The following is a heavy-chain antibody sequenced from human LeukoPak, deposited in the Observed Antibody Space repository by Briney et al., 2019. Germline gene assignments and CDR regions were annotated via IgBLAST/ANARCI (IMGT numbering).Heavy chain of an antibody. CDR3: AKGRWGLTINNFDI. V-gene: IGHV3-23*01. Sequence: GGSLRLSYAASGFSLTTYAMGWVRQAPGKGLEWVSVINDRGDSTYYADSVKGRFTISRDSSKNTLYLQMNSLRGEDTAVYYCAKGRWGLTINNFDIWGQGTMVTVSS. J-gene: IGHJ3*02. D-gene: IGHD3-9*01. CDR2: INDRGDST. CDR1: GFSLTTYA.